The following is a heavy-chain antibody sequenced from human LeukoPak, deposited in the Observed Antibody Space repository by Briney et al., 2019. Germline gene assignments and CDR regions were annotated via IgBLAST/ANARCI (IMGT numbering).Heavy chain of an antibody. Sequence: ASVKVSRKASGGTFSSYAISWVRQAPGQGLEWMGGIIPIFGTANYAQKFQGRVTITADESTSTAYMELSSLRSEDTAVYYCARGKKVVPAAMPLDYWGQGTLVTVSS. CDR3: ARGKKVVPAAMPLDY. J-gene: IGHJ4*02. D-gene: IGHD2-2*01. CDR1: GGTFSSYA. V-gene: IGHV1-69*13. CDR2: IIPIFGTA.